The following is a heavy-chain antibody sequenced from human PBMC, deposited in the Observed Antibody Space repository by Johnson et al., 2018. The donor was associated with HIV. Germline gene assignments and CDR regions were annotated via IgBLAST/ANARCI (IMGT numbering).Heavy chain of an antibody. V-gene: IGHV3-20*04. D-gene: IGHD2-15*01. J-gene: IGHJ3*02. CDR3: ARDQLGSKIEFSFYAFDM. Sequence: VQLVESGGGVVRPGGSLRLSCAASGFTFDDYGMTWVRHAPGKGLEWISGLRWNGGTIGYADSVKGRFTFSRDNAKSSLYLQMDSLRPEDTAFYFCARDQLGSKIEFSFYAFDMWGQGTLVTVSS. CDR1: GFTFDDYG. CDR2: LRWNGGTI.